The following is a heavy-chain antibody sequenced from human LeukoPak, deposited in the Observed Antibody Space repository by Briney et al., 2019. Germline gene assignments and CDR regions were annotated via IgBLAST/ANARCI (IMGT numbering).Heavy chain of an antibody. CDR2: ISSSSSYI. CDR3: ARGDRGGSKNIAY. D-gene: IGHD2/OR15-2a*01. Sequence: GGSLRLSCAASGFIFSDYFMDWVRQAPGKGLEWVSSISSSSSYIYYADSVKGRFTISRDNAKNSLYLQMNSLRAEDTAVYYCARGDRGGSKNIAYWGQGTLVTVSS. CDR1: GFIFSDYF. J-gene: IGHJ4*02. V-gene: IGHV3-21*01.